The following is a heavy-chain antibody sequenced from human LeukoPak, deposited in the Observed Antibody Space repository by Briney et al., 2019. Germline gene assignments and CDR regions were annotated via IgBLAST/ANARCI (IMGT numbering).Heavy chain of an antibody. CDR3: ARGGITFGGVIVLGMDV. CDR2: IGTAGDT. V-gene: IGHV3-13*01. J-gene: IGHJ6*02. CDR1: GFTFSSYD. Sequence: GGSLRLSCAASGFTFSSYDMHWVRQATGKGLGWVSAIGTAGDTYYPGSVKGRFTISRENAKNSLYLQMNSLSAGDTAVYYCARGGITFGGVIVLGMDVWGQGTTVTVSS. D-gene: IGHD3-16*02.